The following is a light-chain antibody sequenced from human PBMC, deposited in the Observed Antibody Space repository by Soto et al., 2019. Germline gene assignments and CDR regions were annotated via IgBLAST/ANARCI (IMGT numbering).Light chain of an antibody. V-gene: IGKV3-15*01. CDR1: QSISSN. J-gene: IGKJ3*01. CDR2: GAS. CDR3: QQYNDWPPYT. Sequence: EIVLTQSPGTLSVSPGERATRSCRASQSISSNLAWYQQKPGQAPRLLIYGASTRVTGVPARFSGSGSGTDFTLTISSLXSEDFAVYYCQQYNDWPPYTFGPGTKVDIK.